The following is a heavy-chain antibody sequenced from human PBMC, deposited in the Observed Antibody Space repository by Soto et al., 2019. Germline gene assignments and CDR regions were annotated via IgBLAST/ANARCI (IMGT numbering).Heavy chain of an antibody. Sequence: QVQLVESGGGVVQPGRSLRLSCAASGFTFSSYGMHWVRQAPGKGLEWVAVISYDGSNKYYADSVKGRFTISRDNSKNTLFLQMNSLRAEDTAVSYCAKTPRSMVRGLWFDPWGQGTLVTVSS. CDR1: GFTFSSYG. V-gene: IGHV3-30*18. CDR2: ISYDGSNK. CDR3: AKTPRSMVRGLWFDP. D-gene: IGHD3-10*01. J-gene: IGHJ5*02.